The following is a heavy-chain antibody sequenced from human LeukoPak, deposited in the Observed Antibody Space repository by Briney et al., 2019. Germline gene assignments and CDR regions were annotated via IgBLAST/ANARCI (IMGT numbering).Heavy chain of an antibody. CDR1: GFTFSSYA. V-gene: IGHV3-30*04. D-gene: IGHD5-24*01. CDR3: ARDRRWLQYFDY. CDR2: ISYDGSNK. J-gene: IGHJ4*02. Sequence: TGGSLRLSCAASGFTFSSYAMHWARQAPGKGLECVAVISYDGSNKYYADSVKGRFTISRDNSKTTLYLQMNSLRAEDTAVYYCARDRRWLQYFDYWGQGTLVTVSS.